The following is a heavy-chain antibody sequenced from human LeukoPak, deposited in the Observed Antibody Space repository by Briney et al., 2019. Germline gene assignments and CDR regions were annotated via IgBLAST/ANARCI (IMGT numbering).Heavy chain of an antibody. Sequence: SETLSLTCTVSGGSISSYYWSWIRQPPGKGLEWIGYIYYSGSTNYNPSLKSRVTISVDTSKNQFSLKLSSVTAADTAVYYCARDPSSDYYGSGSQSGYWGQGTLVTVSS. CDR3: ARDPSSDYYGSGSQSGY. D-gene: IGHD3-10*01. CDR2: IYYSGST. V-gene: IGHV4-59*12. J-gene: IGHJ4*02. CDR1: GGSISSYY.